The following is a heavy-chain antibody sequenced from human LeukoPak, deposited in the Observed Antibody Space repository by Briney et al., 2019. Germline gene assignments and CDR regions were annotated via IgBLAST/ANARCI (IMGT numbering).Heavy chain of an antibody. V-gene: IGHV4-59*01. CDR2: IYYSGST. CDR3: ARDYYDSSGYHTFQH. CDR1: GGSISSYY. J-gene: IGHJ1*01. Sequence: SETLSPTCTVSGGSISSYYWSWIRQPPGKGLEWIGYIYYSGSTNYNPSLKSRVTISVDTSKNQFSLELSSVTAADTAVYYCARDYYDSSGYHTFQHWGQGTLVTVSS. D-gene: IGHD3-22*01.